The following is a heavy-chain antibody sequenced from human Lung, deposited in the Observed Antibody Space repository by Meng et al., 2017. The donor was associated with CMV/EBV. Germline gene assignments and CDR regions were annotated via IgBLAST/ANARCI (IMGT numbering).Heavy chain of an antibody. CDR3: ARIKWLEAPSRPGHFDY. D-gene: IGHD6-19*01. CDR2: ISAYNGNT. V-gene: IGHV1-18*01. J-gene: IGHJ4*02. CDR1: GYTFTSYG. Sequence: SVXVSXXASGYTFTSYGISWVRQAPGQGLEWMGWISAYNGNTNYAQKLQGRVTMTTDTSTSTAYMELRSLRSDDTAVYYCARIKWLEAPSRPGHFDYWGQGTXVTVSS.